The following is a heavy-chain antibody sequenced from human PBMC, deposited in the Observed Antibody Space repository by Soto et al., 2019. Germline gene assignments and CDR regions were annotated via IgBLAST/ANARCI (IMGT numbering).Heavy chain of an antibody. CDR2: IWYDGSNK. J-gene: IGHJ3*02. D-gene: IGHD3-22*01. CDR1: GFTFSSYG. CDR3: AREYLNQYYYDSSGSDI. Sequence: QVQLVESGGGVVQPGRSLRLSCAASGFTFSSYGMHWVRQAPGKGLEWVAVIWYDGSNKYYADSVKGRFTISRDNSKNTLYLQVNSLRAEDTAVYYCAREYLNQYYYDSSGSDIWGQGTMVTVSS. V-gene: IGHV3-33*01.